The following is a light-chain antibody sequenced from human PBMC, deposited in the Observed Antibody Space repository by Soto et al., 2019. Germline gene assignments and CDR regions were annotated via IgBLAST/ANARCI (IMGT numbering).Light chain of an antibody. CDR2: AAS. CDR3: QQYYSFPRT. CDR1: QGISSY. V-gene: IGKV1-9*01. J-gene: IGKJ1*01. Sequence: DIQLTQSPSSLSASVGDRFTMTCRASQGISSYLAWYQQKPGKAPELLIYAASTLQSGVPSRFSGSGSGTDFTLTISCLQSEDFATYYCQQYYSFPRTFGQGTKVDI.